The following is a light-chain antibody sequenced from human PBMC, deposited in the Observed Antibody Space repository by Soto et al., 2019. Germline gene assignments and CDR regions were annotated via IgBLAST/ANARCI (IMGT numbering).Light chain of an antibody. CDR2: AAS. V-gene: IGKV1-9*01. CDR3: QQLNGYPLT. Sequence: DVQLTQSPSFLSASVRDRVTITCRASQGISSYLAWYQQKPGKAPKVLIYAASSLQSGVPSRFSGSGSGTEFTLTISSLQPADFATYYCQQLNGYPLTFGGGTKVEIK. CDR1: QGISSY. J-gene: IGKJ4*01.